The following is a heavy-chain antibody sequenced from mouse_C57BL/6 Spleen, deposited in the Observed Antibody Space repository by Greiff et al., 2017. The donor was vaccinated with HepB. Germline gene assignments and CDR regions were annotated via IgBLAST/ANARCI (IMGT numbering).Heavy chain of an antibody. CDR2: IRLKSDNYAT. D-gene: IGHD1-1*01. CDR1: GFTFSNYW. Sequence: EVNVVESGGGLVQPGGSMKLSCVASGFTFSNYWMNWVRQSPEKGLEWVAQIRLKSDNYATHYAESVKGRFTISRDDSKSSVYLQMNNLRAEDTGIYYCTGGYYGSPFAYWGQGTLVTVSA. J-gene: IGHJ3*01. V-gene: IGHV6-3*01. CDR3: TGGYYGSPFAY.